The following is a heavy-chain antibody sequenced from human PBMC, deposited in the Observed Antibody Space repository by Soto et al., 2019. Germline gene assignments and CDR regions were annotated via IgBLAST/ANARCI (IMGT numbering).Heavy chain of an antibody. CDR1: GYTFTSNS. J-gene: IGHJ3*02. CDR3: ARDRYDGNCCDAFEI. Sequence: QAQLVQSGAEVKKPGASVNISCKASGYTFTSNSFIWVRQAPGHGLEWVGWISPYNGKTEYAKNVQGRVTMTRDTSTSTAYMELRSLRSDDTAVYYCARDRYDGNCCDAFEIWGQGTMVIVSS. D-gene: IGHD2-21*01. V-gene: IGHV1-18*01. CDR2: ISPYNGKT.